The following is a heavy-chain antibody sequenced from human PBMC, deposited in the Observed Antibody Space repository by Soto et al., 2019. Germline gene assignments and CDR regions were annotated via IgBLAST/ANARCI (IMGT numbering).Heavy chain of an antibody. CDR3: ARDAAQSYYYYGMDA. V-gene: IGHV3-30-3*01. CDR2: ISYDGSNK. Sequence: QVQLVESGGGVVQPGRSLRLSCAASGFTFSSYAMHWVRQAPGKGLEWVAVISYDGSNKYYADSVKGRFTISRDNSKNTLYLQMNSLRAEDKAVYYCARDAAQSYYYYGMDAWGQGTTVTVSS. CDR1: GFTFSSYA. J-gene: IGHJ6*02.